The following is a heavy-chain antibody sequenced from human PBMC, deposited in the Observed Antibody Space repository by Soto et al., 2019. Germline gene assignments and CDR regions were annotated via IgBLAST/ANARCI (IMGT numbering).Heavy chain of an antibody. J-gene: IGHJ6*03. D-gene: IGHD2-2*01. CDR3: AKRGYGVVVPAARLFDYYMDV. CDR2: ISGSGGST. CDR1: GFTFSSYA. Sequence: EVQLLESGGGLVQPGGSLRLSCAASGFTFSSYAMSWVRQAPGKGLEWVSAISGSGGSTYYADSVKGRFTISRDNSKNTLYLQMNSLRAEDTAVYYCAKRGYGVVVPAARLFDYYMDVWGKGTTVTVSS. V-gene: IGHV3-23*01.